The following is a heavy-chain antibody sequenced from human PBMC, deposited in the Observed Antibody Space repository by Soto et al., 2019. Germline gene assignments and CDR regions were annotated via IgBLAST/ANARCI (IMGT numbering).Heavy chain of an antibody. V-gene: IGHV3-30*18. J-gene: IGHJ4*02. D-gene: IGHD5-18*01. Sequence: QVQLVESGGGVVQPGRSLRLSCAASGFTFSSYGMHWVRQAPGKGLEWVAVISYDGSNTYYADSVKGRFTISRDNSKNTLNLQMNSLRAEDTAVYYCAKDYIRWIPLWLPEYWGKGTLVTVSS. CDR2: ISYDGSNT. CDR3: AKDYIRWIPLWLPEY. CDR1: GFTFSSYG.